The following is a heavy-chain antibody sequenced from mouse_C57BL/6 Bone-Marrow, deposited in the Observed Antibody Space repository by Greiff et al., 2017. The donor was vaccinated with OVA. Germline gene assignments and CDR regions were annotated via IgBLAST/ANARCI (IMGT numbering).Heavy chain of an antibody. CDR3: VRHAAMDY. CDR2: ISDGGSYT. CDR1: GFTFSSYA. Sequence: EVMLVESGGGLVKPGGSLKLSCAASGFTFSSYAMSWVRQTPEKRLEWVATISDGGSYTYCPDNVKGRFTISRDDSESMLYLQMNNLKAEDTAMYYCVRHAAMDYWGQGTSVTVSS. V-gene: IGHV5-4*03. J-gene: IGHJ4*01.